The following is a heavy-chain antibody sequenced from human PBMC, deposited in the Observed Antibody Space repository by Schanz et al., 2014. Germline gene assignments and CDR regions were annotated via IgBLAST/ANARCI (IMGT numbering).Heavy chain of an antibody. CDR1: GFTFSSYA. CDR2: LSISGSST. V-gene: IGHV3-23*01. D-gene: IGHD6-19*01. J-gene: IGHJ4*02. Sequence: EGQLLESGGGLVQPGGSLRLSCAASGFTFSSYAMTWVRQAPGKGLEWVSALSISGSSTYYADSVKGRFTISRDNSKNTLYVQMNSLRAEDTAVYYCARHPSGWFIGHCDYWGQGTLVTVSS. CDR3: ARHPSGWFIGHCDY.